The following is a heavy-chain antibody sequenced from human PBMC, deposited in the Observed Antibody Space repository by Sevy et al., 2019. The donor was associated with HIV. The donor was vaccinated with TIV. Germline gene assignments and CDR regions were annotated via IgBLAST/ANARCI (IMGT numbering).Heavy chain of an antibody. CDR2: ISDSGYST. Sequence: GGSLRLSCVASGFTFSTYAMNWVRQAPGKGLEWVSVISDSGYSTNYADFVKGRFTISRDNSKNTLYLQMNSLSAEDTAVYYCAKDWFYYSYGMDVWGQGTTVTVSS. D-gene: IGHD3-10*01. V-gene: IGHV3-23*01. CDR1: GFTFSTYA. J-gene: IGHJ6*02. CDR3: AKDWFYYSYGMDV.